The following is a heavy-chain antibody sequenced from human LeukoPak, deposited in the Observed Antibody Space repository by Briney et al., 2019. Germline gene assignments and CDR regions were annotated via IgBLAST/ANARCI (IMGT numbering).Heavy chain of an antibody. J-gene: IGHJ4*02. CDR2: IKQHGSEN. CDR1: GFTFSKYW. V-gene: IGHV3-7*01. D-gene: IGHD4-17*01. CDR3: ARDPATTVTTYAY. Sequence: GGSLRLSCAASGFTFSKYWMSWVRQAPGRGLEWVANIKQHGSENSYVASVKGRFTISRDNAKNSLYLQMNSLRAEDTAVYYCARDPATTVTTYAYWGQGTLVTASS.